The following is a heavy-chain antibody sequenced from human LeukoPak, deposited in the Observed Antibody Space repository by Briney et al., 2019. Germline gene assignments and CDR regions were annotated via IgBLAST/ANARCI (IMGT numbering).Heavy chain of an antibody. CDR3: ARRTETFTDY. CDR1: GGSISSSSYY. Sequence: SSETLSLTCTVSGGSISSSSYYWGWIRQPSGKGLEWIGSIYYSGSTYYNPSLKSRVTISVDTSKNQFSLKLSSVTAADTAVYYCARRTETFTDYWGQGTLVTVSS. V-gene: IGHV4-39*01. CDR2: IYYSGST. J-gene: IGHJ4*02. D-gene: IGHD2-2*01.